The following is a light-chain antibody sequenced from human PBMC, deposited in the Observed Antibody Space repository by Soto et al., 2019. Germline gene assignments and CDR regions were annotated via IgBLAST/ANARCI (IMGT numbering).Light chain of an antibody. CDR2: GAS. V-gene: IGKV3-20*01. Sequence: EIVLTQSPDTLSLSPGERATVSCRASQTVSNNYLAWYQQKPGQAPRLLLYGASTRPTGIPDRFSGSGSGTDFTLTISRLEPEDFAVYYCQQYGRSPWTFGQGTRVDIK. CDR3: QQYGRSPWT. CDR1: QTVSNNY. J-gene: IGKJ1*01.